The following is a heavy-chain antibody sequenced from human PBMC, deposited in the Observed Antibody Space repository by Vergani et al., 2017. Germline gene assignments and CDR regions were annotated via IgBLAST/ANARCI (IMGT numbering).Heavy chain of an antibody. D-gene: IGHD3-10*01. Sequence: QVQLQQWGAGLLKPSETLSLTCAVYGGSFSGYYWSWIRQPPGKGLEWIGEINHSGSTHYNPSLKSRVTISVDTSKNQFSRKLSSVTAADTAVDYCARLDYRAGFDPWGQGTLVTVSS. CDR3: ARLDYRAGFDP. V-gene: IGHV4-34*01. CDR1: GGSFSGYY. J-gene: IGHJ5*02. CDR2: INHSGST.